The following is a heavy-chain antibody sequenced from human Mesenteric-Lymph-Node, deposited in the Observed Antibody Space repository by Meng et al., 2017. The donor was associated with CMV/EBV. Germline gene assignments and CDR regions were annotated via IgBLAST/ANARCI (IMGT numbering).Heavy chain of an antibody. Sequence: GGSLRLSCAASGFTFSSYTMNWVRQAPGKGLEWVSTMTTSGTYIYYADSVQGRFTISRDNAKNSLYLQMNSLRAEDTAVYYCARARGPNYWGQGTLVTVSS. CDR1: GFTFSSYT. CDR2: MTTSGTYI. CDR3: ARARGPNY. J-gene: IGHJ4*02. V-gene: IGHV3-21*01. D-gene: IGHD3/OR15-3a*01.